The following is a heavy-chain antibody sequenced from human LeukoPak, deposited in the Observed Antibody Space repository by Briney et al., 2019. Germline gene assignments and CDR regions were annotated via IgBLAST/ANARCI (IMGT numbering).Heavy chain of an antibody. Sequence: GGSLRLSCAASGFTFSDYGMHWLRQAPGKGLEWVAVIWYDGSKEYYTDSVEGRFTISRDNSKNTLFLQMNSLRVEDTAVYYCARGGFGEAAAFDYWGQGTLVTVSS. CDR3: ARGGFGEAAAFDY. CDR1: GFTFSDYG. D-gene: IGHD2-2*01. V-gene: IGHV3-33*01. CDR2: IWYDGSKE. J-gene: IGHJ4*02.